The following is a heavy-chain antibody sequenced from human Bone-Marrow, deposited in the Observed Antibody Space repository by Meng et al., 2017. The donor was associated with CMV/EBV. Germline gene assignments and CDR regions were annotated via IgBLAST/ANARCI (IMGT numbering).Heavy chain of an antibody. J-gene: IGHJ4*02. V-gene: IGHV3-7*01. CDR3: ARSSGYYYTAY. D-gene: IGHD3-3*01. CDR2: IKQDGSEK. Sequence: GESLKISCAASGFTFSSYWMSWVRQAPGKGLEWVANIKQDGSEKYYVDSVKGRFTISRDNAKNSLYLQMNSLRAEDTAVYYCARSSGYYYTAYWGQGPRVTGSS. CDR1: GFTFSSYW.